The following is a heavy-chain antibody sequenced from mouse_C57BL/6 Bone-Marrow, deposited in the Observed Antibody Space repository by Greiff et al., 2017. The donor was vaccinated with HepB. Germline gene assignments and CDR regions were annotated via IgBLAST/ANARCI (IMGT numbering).Heavy chain of an antibody. CDR3: ARRPWYFDV. V-gene: IGHV5-15*04. J-gene: IGHJ1*03. CDR2: ISNLAYSI. CDR1: GFTFSDYG. Sequence: EVHLVESGGGLVQPGGFLKLSCAASGFTFSDYGMAWVRQAPRKGPEWVAFISNLAYSIYYADTVTGRFTISRENAKNTLYLEMSSLRSEDTAMYYCARRPWYFDVWGTGTTVTVSS.